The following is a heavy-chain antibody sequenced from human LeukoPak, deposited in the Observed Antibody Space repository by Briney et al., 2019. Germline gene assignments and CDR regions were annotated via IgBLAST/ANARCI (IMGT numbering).Heavy chain of an antibody. V-gene: IGHV3-23*01. CDR1: GFTFSSYA. J-gene: IGHJ4*02. CDR2: ISGSGGST. Sequence: GGSLRLSCAASGFTFSSYAMSWVRQAPGKGLEWVSAISGSGGSTYYADSVKGRFTISRDNSKNTLYLQMNSLRAEDTAVYYCAKDPDYYDSSGYYPAWYFDYWGQGTLVTVSS. D-gene: IGHD3-22*01. CDR3: AKDPDYYDSSGYYPAWYFDY.